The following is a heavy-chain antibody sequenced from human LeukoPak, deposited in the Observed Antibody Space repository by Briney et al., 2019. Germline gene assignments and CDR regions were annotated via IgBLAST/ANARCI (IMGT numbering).Heavy chain of an antibody. CDR3: ARDPPCSDSSGYYCDY. V-gene: IGHV3-21*01. CDR2: ISGSSIYI. Sequence: PGGSLRLSCAASGFTFSDYYMNSVRQAPGKGLAWVSAISGSSIYIYYADSVKGRFTISRDNDKNSLYLQMNSLRAEDTAVYYCARDPPCSDSSGYYCDYWGQGTLVTVSS. D-gene: IGHD3-22*01. CDR1: GFTFSDYY. J-gene: IGHJ4*02.